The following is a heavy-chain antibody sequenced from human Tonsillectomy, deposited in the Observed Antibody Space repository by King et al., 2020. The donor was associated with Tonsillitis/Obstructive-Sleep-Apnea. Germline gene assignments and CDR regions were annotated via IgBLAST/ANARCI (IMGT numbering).Heavy chain of an antibody. D-gene: IGHD3-10*01. Sequence: HVQLVESGAEVKKPGASVKVSCKASGYTFTGYYIHWVRQAPGQGVELMGWIHPTGGCNNYAQKFQGWVTMTRDTSISTAYMELSRLRSDDTAVYYCARGEYYFDYWGQGTLVTVSS. V-gene: IGHV1-2*04. CDR3: ARGEYYFDY. CDR2: IHPTGGCN. J-gene: IGHJ4*02. CDR1: GYTFTGYY.